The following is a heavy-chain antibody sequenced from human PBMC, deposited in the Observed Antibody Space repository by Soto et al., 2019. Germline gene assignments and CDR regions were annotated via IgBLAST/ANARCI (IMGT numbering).Heavy chain of an antibody. D-gene: IGHD5-18*01. CDR3: ARGRGYSYGLDP. CDR2: ISYSGTT. V-gene: IGHV4-30-4*01. Sequence: QVQLQESGPGLVKPSQTLSLTCTVSGDSISSNNNYWSWIRQPPGEGLEWIGFISYSGTTSYSPSLKSRVAISLDTAKKQSSLSLSSVTAADTAVYYCARGRGYSYGLDPWGQGTLVTVSS. CDR1: GDSISSNNNY. J-gene: IGHJ5*02.